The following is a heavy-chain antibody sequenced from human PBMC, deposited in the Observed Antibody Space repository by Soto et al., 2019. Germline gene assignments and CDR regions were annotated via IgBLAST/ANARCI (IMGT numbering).Heavy chain of an antibody. J-gene: IGHJ5*02. CDR3: ASGHSSWYVNWFDP. D-gene: IGHD6-13*01. CDR2: INHSGST. Sequence: QVQLQQWGAGLLKPSETLSLTCAVYGGSFSGYYWSWIRQPPGKGLEWIGEINHSGSTNYNPSLKSRVTISVDTSKNQFSLKLSSVTAADTAVYYCASGHSSWYVNWFDPWGQGTLVTVSS. CDR1: GGSFSGYY. V-gene: IGHV4-34*01.